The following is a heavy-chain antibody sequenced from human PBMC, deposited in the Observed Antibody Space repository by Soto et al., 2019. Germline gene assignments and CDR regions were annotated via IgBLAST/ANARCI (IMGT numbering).Heavy chain of an antibody. CDR2: IYYSGST. D-gene: IGHD4-17*01. J-gene: IGHJ4*02. CDR1: CGSISRGDYY. CDR3: ARATVTTVAGIDY. V-gene: IGHV4-30-4*01. Sequence: QVQLQESGPGLLKPSQTLSLNCTVSCGSISRGDYYWSWIRQPPGKGLEWIGYIYYSGSTYYNPSLKSRVTISVDTSKNQFSLKLSSVTAADTAVYSCARATVTTVAGIDYWGQATLVTVSS.